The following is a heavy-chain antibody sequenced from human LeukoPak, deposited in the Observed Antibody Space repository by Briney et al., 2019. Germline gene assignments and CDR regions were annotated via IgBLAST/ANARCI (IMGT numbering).Heavy chain of an antibody. V-gene: IGHV3-11*03. CDR3: ASLGRGVSDY. D-gene: IGHD3-10*01. CDR1: GFTFSDYY. J-gene: IGHJ4*02. CDR2: ISSSSSYT. Sequence: GGSLRLSCAPSGFTFSDYYMSWIRQAPGKGLEWVSYISSSSSYTNYADSVKGRFTISRDNAKNSLYLQMNSLRAEDTGVYYCASLGRGVSDYWGQGTLVTVSS.